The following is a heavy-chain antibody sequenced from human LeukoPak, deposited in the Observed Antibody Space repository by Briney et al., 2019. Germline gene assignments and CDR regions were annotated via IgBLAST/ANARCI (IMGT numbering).Heavy chain of an antibody. V-gene: IGHV3-9*01. D-gene: IGHD1-1*01. CDR2: ISWNSGSI. CDR1: GFTFDDYA. J-gene: IGHJ5*02. CDR3: AREGRRLENYNWFDP. Sequence: GRSLRLSCAASGFTFDDYAMHWVRQAPGKGLEWVSGISWNSGSIGYADSVKGRFTISRDNAKNSLYLQMNSLRAEDTAVYYCAREGRRLENYNWFDPWGQGTLVTVSS.